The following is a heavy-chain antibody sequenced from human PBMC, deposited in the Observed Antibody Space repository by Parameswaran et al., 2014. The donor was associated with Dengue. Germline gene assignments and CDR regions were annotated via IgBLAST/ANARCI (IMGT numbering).Heavy chain of an antibody. V-gene: IGHV3-21*01. J-gene: IGHJ6*02. Sequence: VRQMLGKGLEWVSSISSSSSYIYYAGSVKGRFTISRDNAKNSLYLQMNSLRAEDTAVYYCARVDIVVVPAAIRADYYYYGMDVWGQGTTVTVSS. CDR3: ARVDIVVVPAAIRADYYYYGMDV. CDR2: ISSSSSYI. D-gene: IGHD2-2*02.